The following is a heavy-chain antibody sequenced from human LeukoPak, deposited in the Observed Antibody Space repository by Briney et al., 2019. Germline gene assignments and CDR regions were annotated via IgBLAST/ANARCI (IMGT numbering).Heavy chain of an antibody. Sequence: GGSLRLSCAASGFTFSSYAMHWVRQAPGKGLEWVAVISYDGSNKYYADSVKGRFTISRDNSKNTLYLQMNSLRAEDTAVYYCAKLDIRGVINYYFDYWGQGTLVTVSS. V-gene: IGHV3-30*04. D-gene: IGHD3-10*01. CDR3: AKLDIRGVINYYFDY. CDR2: ISYDGSNK. J-gene: IGHJ4*02. CDR1: GFTFSSYA.